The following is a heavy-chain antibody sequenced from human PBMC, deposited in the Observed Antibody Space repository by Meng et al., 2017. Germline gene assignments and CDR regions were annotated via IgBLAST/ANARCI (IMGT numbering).Heavy chain of an antibody. D-gene: IGHD3-10*01. V-gene: IGHV1-2*02. CDR1: GYTFTGYY. J-gene: IGHJ4*02. CDR2: INPNSGGT. CDR3: ARESRGLLWFGELFDY. Sequence: ASVKVSCKASGYTFTGYYMHWVRQAPGQGLEWMGWINPNSGGTNYAQKFQGRVTMTRDTSISTAYMELSRLRSDDTAVYYCARESRGLLWFGELFDYWGQGTLVTVSS.